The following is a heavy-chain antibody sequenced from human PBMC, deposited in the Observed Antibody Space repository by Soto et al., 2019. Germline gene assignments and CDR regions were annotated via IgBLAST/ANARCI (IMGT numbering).Heavy chain of an antibody. J-gene: IGHJ5*02. Sequence: VKDSCQVAGCTFASSTVLWVRQARGQRLECIGWIVVGIGNTNYAQMFHDSVNISKDMFTRPAYMVLSSVTAEDTAVYYCAAGYLNWFDPWGQGTLVTVSS. V-gene: IGHV1-58*01. CDR3: AAGYLNWFDP. CDR1: GCTFASST. D-gene: IGHD3-16*02. CDR2: IVVGIGNT.